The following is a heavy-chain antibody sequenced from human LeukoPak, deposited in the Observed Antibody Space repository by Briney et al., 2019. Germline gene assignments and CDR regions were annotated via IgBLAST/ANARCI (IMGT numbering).Heavy chain of an antibody. CDR1: GGSISSSNYY. Sequence: PSETLSLTCTVSGGSISSSNYYWGWIRQPPGKGLEWIGSIYYSGTTYYSSSLKSRVIISVDTSENQFSLKLSSVTATDTAVYYCARHEAQDFDYWGQGTLVTVSS. CDR3: ARHEAQDFDY. J-gene: IGHJ4*02. V-gene: IGHV4-39*01. CDR2: IYYSGTT.